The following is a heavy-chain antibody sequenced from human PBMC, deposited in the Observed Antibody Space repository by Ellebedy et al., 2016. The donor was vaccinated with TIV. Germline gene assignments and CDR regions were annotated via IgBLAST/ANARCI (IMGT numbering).Heavy chain of an antibody. D-gene: IGHD5-18*01. J-gene: IGHJ4*02. Sequence: GESLKISCAASGFTFSNYGMHWVRQAPGKGLEWVAVIWVDGRSKYYTDSVKGRFTISRDNSKNTLYLQMNSLRVEDTAVYYCAKGYSYGDYWGQGTLVTVSS. CDR3: AKGYSYGDY. CDR2: IWVDGRSK. CDR1: GFTFSNYG. V-gene: IGHV3-33*06.